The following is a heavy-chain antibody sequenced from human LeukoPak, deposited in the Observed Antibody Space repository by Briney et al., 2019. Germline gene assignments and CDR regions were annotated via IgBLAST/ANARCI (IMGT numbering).Heavy chain of an antibody. CDR2: INPKSGGT. CDR1: GYTFTSYA. Sequence: ASVKVSCTASGYTFTSYAMHWVRQAPGQGLEWMGWINPKSGGTNYAQKFQGRVTMTRDTSIHTAYMELSRLRSDDTAVYYCAREEYGFDPWGQGTLVTVSS. D-gene: IGHD2-2*01. J-gene: IGHJ5*02. CDR3: AREEYGFDP. V-gene: IGHV1-2*02.